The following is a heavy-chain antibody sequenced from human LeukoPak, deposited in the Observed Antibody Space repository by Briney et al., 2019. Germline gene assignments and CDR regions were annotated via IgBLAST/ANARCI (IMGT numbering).Heavy chain of an antibody. J-gene: IGHJ4*02. CDR3: ARVRGLRAAAGPFDY. CDR2: IYYSGST. D-gene: IGHD6-13*01. V-gene: IGHV4-39*07. Sequence: SETLSLTCTVSGGSISSSSYYWGWIRQPPGKGLEWIGSIYYSGSTYYNPSLKSRVTISVDTSKNQFSLKLSSVTAADTAVYYCARVRGLRAAAGPFDYWGQGTLVTVSS. CDR1: GGSISSSSYY.